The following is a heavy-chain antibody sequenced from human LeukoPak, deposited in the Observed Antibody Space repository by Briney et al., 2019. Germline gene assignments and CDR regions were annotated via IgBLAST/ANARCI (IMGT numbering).Heavy chain of an antibody. D-gene: IGHD2-8*02. J-gene: IGHJ4*02. CDR2: IKQDGSEK. CDR1: GFTFSSYW. CDR3: ARATLLKPTNYFDY. Sequence: GGSLRLSCAASGFTFSSYWMSWVRQAPGKGLEWVANIKQDGSEKYYVDSVKGRFTISRDNAKNSLYLQMNSLRAEDTAVYYCARATLLKPTNYFDYWAREPWSPSPQ. V-gene: IGHV3-7*01.